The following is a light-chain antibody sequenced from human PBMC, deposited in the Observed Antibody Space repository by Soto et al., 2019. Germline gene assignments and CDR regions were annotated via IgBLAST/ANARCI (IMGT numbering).Light chain of an antibody. CDR3: QKYNSAPQT. V-gene: IGKV1-27*01. Sequence: DIQMTQSPSSLSASVGDRVTITCRASQGIIDYLAWYQQKSGKAPTLLIYAASTVASGVPSRFSGGGSGTDFTLTISSLQPEDVATYYCQKYNSAPQTFGPGTKVEIK. J-gene: IGKJ1*01. CDR2: AAS. CDR1: QGIIDY.